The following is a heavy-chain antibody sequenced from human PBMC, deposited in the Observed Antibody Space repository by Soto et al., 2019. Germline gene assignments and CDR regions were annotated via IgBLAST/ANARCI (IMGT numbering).Heavy chain of an antibody. CDR2: ISTYNGDT. Sequence: QVQLVQSGAEVKKPGASVKVSCKASGYTFTRSGISWVRQAPGQGLEWMGWISTYNGDTNYAQTFQGRVTMTTDTSXXTVYMELRSLRSDDTAVYYCAREGLAPYYYYGMDVWGQGTPVTVSS. CDR1: GYTFTRSG. CDR3: AREGLAPYYYYGMDV. V-gene: IGHV1-18*01. J-gene: IGHJ6*02.